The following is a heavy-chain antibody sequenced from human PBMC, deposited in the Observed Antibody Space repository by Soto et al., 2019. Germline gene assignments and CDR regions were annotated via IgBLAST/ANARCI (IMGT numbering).Heavy chain of an antibody. J-gene: IGHJ6*02. V-gene: IGHV3-30-3*01. D-gene: IGHD2-2*01. CDR1: GFTFSSYA. CDR3: ARGGVTVVVPASGMDV. CDR2: ISYDGSNK. Sequence: GGSLRLSCAASGFTFSSYAMHWVRQAPGKGLEWVAVISYDGSNKYYADSVKGRFTISRDNSKNTLYLQMNSLRAEDTAVYYCARGGVTVVVPASGMDVWGQGTTVTVSS.